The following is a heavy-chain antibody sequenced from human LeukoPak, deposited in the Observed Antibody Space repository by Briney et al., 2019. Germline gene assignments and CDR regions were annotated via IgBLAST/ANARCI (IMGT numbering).Heavy chain of an antibody. CDR3: ARDRVYYYDSSGYYPPLADAFDI. CDR2: I. V-gene: IGHV3-21*01. D-gene: IGHD3-22*01. J-gene: IGHJ3*02. Sequence: IYYADSVKGRFTISRDNDKKSLYLQMDSQRAEDTGVYYCARDRVYYYDSSGYYPPLADAFDIWGQGTMVTVSS.